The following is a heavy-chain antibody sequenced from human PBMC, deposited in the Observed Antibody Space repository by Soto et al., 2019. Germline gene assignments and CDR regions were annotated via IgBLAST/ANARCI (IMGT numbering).Heavy chain of an antibody. CDR3: AISHDRGGRTTSIY. Sequence: SLRLSCSVSGFTFDDNAMHWVRQAPEKGLEWVSGINWKSDIGYADSVKGRFTISRDNAENSLYLQMNSLRAEDTSLYYCAISHDRGGRTTSIYWGQGT. CDR2: INWKSDI. J-gene: IGHJ4*02. V-gene: IGHV3-9*01. CDR1: GFTFDDNA. D-gene: IGHD3-16*01.